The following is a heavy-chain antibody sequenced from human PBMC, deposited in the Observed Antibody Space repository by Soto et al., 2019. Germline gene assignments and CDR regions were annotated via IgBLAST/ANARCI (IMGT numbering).Heavy chain of an antibody. CDR2: IDPSDSQT. J-gene: IGHJ6*02. D-gene: IGHD4-4*01. Sequence: HGESLKISCKGSGYSFAGYWITWVRQKPGKGLEWMGRIDPSDSQTYYSPSFRGHVTISADKSISTAYLQWSSLKASDTAMYYCARHRVTTSRWSVGYYYGMDVWGQGTTVTVSS. V-gene: IGHV5-10-1*01. CDR3: ARHRVTTSRWSVGYYYGMDV. CDR1: GYSFAGYW.